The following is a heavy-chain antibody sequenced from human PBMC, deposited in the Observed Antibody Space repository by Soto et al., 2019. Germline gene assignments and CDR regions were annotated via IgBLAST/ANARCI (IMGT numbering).Heavy chain of an antibody. CDR3: TIGPRFQSSNDY. D-gene: IGHD2-21*01. V-gene: IGHV3-15*07. CDR2: VKSKTDGGTT. J-gene: IGHJ4*02. CDR1: GFTFSDAW. Sequence: EVQLVESGGDLVKPGGSLKLSCAASGFTFSDAWMNWVRQAPGKGLEWVGRVKSKTDGGTTDYAAPVKGRFTISRDDSKNTLCLQMNSLKTEDTAVYYCTIGPRFQSSNDYWGQGTLVTDSS.